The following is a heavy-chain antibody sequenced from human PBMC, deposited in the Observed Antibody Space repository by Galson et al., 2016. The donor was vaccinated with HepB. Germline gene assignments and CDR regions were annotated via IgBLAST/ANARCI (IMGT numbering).Heavy chain of an antibody. D-gene: IGHD5-24*01. V-gene: IGHV1-46*01. CDR2: INPSFGST. CDR1: GYTFTRYY. Sequence: SVKVSCKASGYTFTRYYMHWVRQAPGQGLEWMGIINPSFGSTSYAQKFQGRVTMTRDTSTRTAYMELRSLKSDDTAVYYCARDRDQSLDYWGQGTLVTVSS. J-gene: IGHJ4*02. CDR3: ARDRDQSLDY.